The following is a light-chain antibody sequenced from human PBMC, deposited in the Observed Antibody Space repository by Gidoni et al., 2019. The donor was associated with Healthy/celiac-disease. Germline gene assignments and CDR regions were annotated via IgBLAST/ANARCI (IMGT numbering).Light chain of an antibody. J-gene: IGKJ4*01. CDR3: QQRSNWFT. CDR1: QSVSIY. V-gene: IGKV3-11*01. Sequence: DIVLTQSPATLSLSPGESATLSCRASQSVSIYLAWYQQKPGQAPRLLIYDASNRATGIPARFSGSGSGTDFTLTISSLEPEDFAVYYCQQRSNWFTFGGGTKVEIK. CDR2: DAS.